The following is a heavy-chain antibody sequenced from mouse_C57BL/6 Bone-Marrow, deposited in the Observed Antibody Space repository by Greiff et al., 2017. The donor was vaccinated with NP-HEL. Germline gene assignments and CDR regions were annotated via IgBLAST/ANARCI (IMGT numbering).Heavy chain of an antibody. CDR1: GYTFTSYW. J-gene: IGHJ2*01. V-gene: IGHV1-64*01. Sequence: QVQLQQPGAELVKPGASVKLSCKASGYTFTSYWMHWVKQRPGQGLEWIGMIHPNSGSTNYNEKFKSKATLTVDKSSSTAYMQLSSLTSEDSAVYYCARLPLFLRDLARDYWGQGTTLTVSS. CDR2: IHPNSGST. D-gene: IGHD1-1*01. CDR3: ARLPLFLRDLARDY.